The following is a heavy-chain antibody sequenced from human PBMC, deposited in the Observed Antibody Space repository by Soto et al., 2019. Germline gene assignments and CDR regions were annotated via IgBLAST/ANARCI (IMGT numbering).Heavy chain of an antibody. CDR1: GYTFTGYY. CDR2: INPNSGGT. V-gene: IGHV1-2*04. CDR3: AREIAAAGNDAFDI. Sequence: ASVKVSCKASGYTFTGYYMHWVRQAPGQGLEWMGWINPNSGGTNYAQKFQGWVTMTRDTSISTAYMELSRLRSDDTAVYYCAREIAAAGNDAFDIWGQGTMVTVSS. J-gene: IGHJ3*02. D-gene: IGHD6-13*01.